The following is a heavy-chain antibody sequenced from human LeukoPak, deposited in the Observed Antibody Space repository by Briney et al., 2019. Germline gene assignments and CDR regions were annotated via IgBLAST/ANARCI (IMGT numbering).Heavy chain of an antibody. Sequence: ASVKVSCKASGYTFTSYYMHWVRQAPGQGLEWMGIINPSGGGTSYAQKFQGRVTMTRDTSTNTVYMELSSLRSEDTAVYYCASALRSYSSEDYWGQGTLVTVSS. CDR3: ASALRSYSSEDY. J-gene: IGHJ4*02. CDR2: INPSGGGT. V-gene: IGHV1-46*01. CDR1: GYTFTSYY. D-gene: IGHD3-22*01.